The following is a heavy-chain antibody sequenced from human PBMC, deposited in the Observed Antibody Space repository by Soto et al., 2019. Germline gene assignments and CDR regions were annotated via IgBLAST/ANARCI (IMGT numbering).Heavy chain of an antibody. V-gene: IGHV2-5*02. CDR1: GFSLSTSGMG. D-gene: IGHD6-13*01. Sequence: SGPTLLNPTQTFTLACTFSGFSLSTSGMGVGWIRQPPGKALEWLAPIYWDDDKRYSPSLKSRLTITKDTSKNQVVLTMTNMDPVDTATYYCAHYSSTSSFDYWGQGTLVTVSS. J-gene: IGHJ4*02. CDR2: IYWDDDK. CDR3: AHYSSTSSFDY.